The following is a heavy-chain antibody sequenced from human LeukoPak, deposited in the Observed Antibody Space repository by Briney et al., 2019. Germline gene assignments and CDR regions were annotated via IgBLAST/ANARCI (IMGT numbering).Heavy chain of an antibody. D-gene: IGHD2-15*01. CDR2: INHSGST. V-gene: IGHV4-34*01. CDR1: GGSFSGCY. J-gene: IGHJ4*02. CDR3: ARGHSYIVVVVAALDY. Sequence: PSETLSLTCAVYGGSFSGCYWSWIRQPPGKGLEWIGEINHSGSTNYNPSLKSRVTISVDTSKNQFSLKLSSVTAADTAVYYCARGHSYIVVVVAALDYWGQGTLVTVSS.